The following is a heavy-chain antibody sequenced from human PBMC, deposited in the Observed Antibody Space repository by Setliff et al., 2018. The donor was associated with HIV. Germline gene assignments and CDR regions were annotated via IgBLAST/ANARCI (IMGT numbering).Heavy chain of an antibody. J-gene: IGHJ4*02. CDR1: GGSFSGYY. CDR3: ARTPGTHYYDRSANFHYFDY. Sequence: PSETLSLTCAVYGGSFSGYYWSWIRQPPGKGLEWIGEINHSGSTNYNPSLKSRVSISVDTSTDHFSLKLSSVTAADTAVYYCARTPGTHYYDRSANFHYFDYWGQGALVTVSS. D-gene: IGHD3-22*01. V-gene: IGHV4-34*01. CDR2: INHSGST.